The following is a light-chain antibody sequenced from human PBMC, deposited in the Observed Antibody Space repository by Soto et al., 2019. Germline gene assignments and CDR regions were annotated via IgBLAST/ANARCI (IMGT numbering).Light chain of an antibody. CDR1: SSDVGSYNR. CDR2: EVT. J-gene: IGLJ2*01. CDR3: SSYTTDTTLV. Sequence: QSVLTQPPSVSGSPGQSVTISCTGTSSDVGSYNRVSWYQQPPGTAPKLMIYEVTNRPSGVPDRFSGTKSGYTASLTISGLQAEDEADYYCSSYTTDTTLVFGGGTKLTVL. V-gene: IGLV2-18*02.